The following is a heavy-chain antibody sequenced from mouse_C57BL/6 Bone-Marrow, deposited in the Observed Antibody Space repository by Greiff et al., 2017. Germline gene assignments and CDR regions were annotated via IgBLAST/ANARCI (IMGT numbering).Heavy chain of an antibody. J-gene: IGHJ1*03. CDR1: GYTFTSYG. Sequence: QVQLQQSGAELARPGASVKLSCKASGYTFTSYGISWVKQRTGRGLEWIGEIYPRSGNTYYNEKFKGKATLTADKSSSTAYMELRSLTSEDSAGYFCARLRLRRSWYFDVWGTGTTVTVSS. V-gene: IGHV1-81*01. CDR3: ARLRLRRSWYFDV. D-gene: IGHD2-4*01. CDR2: IYPRSGNT.